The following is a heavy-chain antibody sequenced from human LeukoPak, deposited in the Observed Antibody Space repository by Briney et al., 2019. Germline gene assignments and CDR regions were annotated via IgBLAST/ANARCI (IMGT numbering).Heavy chain of an antibody. CDR2: ISGGGDNA. Sequence: GGSLRLSCAASGFTFGTYAMSWVRQAPGKGLEWVSTISGGGDNAYYADSVKGRFTISRDNSKNTLYVQMNSLRADDTAVYYCASAAPISEYTYAYDYWGQGTLVTVSS. J-gene: IGHJ4*02. D-gene: IGHD5-18*01. CDR3: ASAAPISEYTYAYDY. CDR1: GFTFGTYA. V-gene: IGHV3-23*01.